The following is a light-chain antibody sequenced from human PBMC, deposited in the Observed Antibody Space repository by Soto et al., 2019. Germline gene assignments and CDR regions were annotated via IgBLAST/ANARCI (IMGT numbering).Light chain of an antibody. CDR1: QSVSSN. CDR3: EQYHEWPLT. Sequence: ETVMTQSPGTLSVSPGERATLSCRASQSVSSNLAWYQQKPGQAPRLLIYVASARATGIPARFSGSGSGTEFTLTISSLQSEDFAVYYCEQYHEWPLTFGGGTEVEIK. CDR2: VAS. V-gene: IGKV3D-15*01. J-gene: IGKJ4*01.